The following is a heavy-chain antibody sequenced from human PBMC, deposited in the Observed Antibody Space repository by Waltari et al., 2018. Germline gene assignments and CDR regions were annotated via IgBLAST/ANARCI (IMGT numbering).Heavy chain of an antibody. V-gene: IGHV3-48*03. CDR2: ISSSGSTI. Sequence: EVQLVESGGGLVQPGGSLRLSCAASGLTFSSYEMNWVRQAPGKGLERVSYISSSGSTIYYADSVKGRFTISGDNAKNSLYLQMNSLRAEDTAVYYCARDSGWELPEGPYDAFDIWGQGTMVTVSS. J-gene: IGHJ3*02. CDR3: ARDSGWELPEGPYDAFDI. D-gene: IGHD1-26*01. CDR1: GLTFSSYE.